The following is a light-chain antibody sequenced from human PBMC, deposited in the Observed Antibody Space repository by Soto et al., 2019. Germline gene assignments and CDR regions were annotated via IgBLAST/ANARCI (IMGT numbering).Light chain of an antibody. V-gene: IGLV1-40*01. CDR2: GNS. CDR1: SSNIGAGYD. Sequence: QPVLTQPPSVSGAPGQRVTISCTGSSSNIGAGYDVHWYQQLPGTAPKLIIYGNSNRPSGVPDRFSGSKSGTSASLAITGLQAEDEADYYCQSYDSSLSAVVFGGGTKLTVL. CDR3: QSYDSSLSAVV. J-gene: IGLJ2*01.